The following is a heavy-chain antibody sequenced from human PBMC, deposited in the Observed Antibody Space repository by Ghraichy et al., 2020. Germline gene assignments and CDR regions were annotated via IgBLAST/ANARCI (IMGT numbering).Heavy chain of an antibody. Sequence: ASVKVSCKASGYTFTSYGISWVRQAPGQGLEWMGWISAYNGNTNYAQKLQGRVTMTTDTSTSTAYMELRSLRSDDTAVYYCARDEYYYDSSGYAGPRYYYYYGMDVWGQGTTVTVSS. CDR3: ARDEYYYDSSGYAGPRYYYYYGMDV. CDR2: ISAYNGNT. J-gene: IGHJ6*02. V-gene: IGHV1-18*04. CDR1: GYTFTSYG. D-gene: IGHD3-22*01.